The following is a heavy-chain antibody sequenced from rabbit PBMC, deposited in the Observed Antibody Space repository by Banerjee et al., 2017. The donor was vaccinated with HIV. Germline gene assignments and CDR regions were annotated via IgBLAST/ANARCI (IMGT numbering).Heavy chain of an antibody. J-gene: IGHJ4*01. V-gene: IGHV1S47*01. CDR3: ARDLAGVIGWNFNL. D-gene: IGHD4-1*01. CDR1: GFDFTNNA. CDR2: IDTGDGST. Sequence: QEQLVESGGGLVQPDGSLTLTCKASGFDFTNNAMCWVRQAPGKGLEWIASIDTGDGSTYYASWAKGRFTISKTSSTTVTLQMTNLTAADTATYFCARDLAGVIGWNFNLWGPGTLVTVS.